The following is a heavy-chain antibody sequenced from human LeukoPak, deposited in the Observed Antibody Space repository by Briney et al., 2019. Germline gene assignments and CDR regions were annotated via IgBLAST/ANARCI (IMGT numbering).Heavy chain of an antibody. D-gene: IGHD7-27*01. V-gene: IGHV1-2*02. J-gene: IGHJ4*02. CDR1: GYTFTGYY. Sequence: ASVKVSCKASGYTFTGYYMHWVRQAPGQGLEWMGWINPNSGGTNYAQKFQGRVTMTRDTSISTASMELSRLRSDDTAVYYCATRVDHWAHSPFDYWGQGTLVTVSS. CDR3: ATRVDHWAHSPFDY. CDR2: INPNSGGT.